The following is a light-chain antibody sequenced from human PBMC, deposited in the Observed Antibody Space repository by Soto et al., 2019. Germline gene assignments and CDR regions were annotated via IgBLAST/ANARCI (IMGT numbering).Light chain of an antibody. Sequence: DIVLTQSPATLSLSPGERATLSCRASQSVSIHLAWYQQRPGQSPRLLIYDASNRATGIPARFSGSGFGTDFTLTINGLEADDFAVYYCQHRKNWWTFGQGTKV. CDR2: DAS. V-gene: IGKV3-11*01. CDR3: QHRKNWWT. CDR1: QSVSIH. J-gene: IGKJ1*01.